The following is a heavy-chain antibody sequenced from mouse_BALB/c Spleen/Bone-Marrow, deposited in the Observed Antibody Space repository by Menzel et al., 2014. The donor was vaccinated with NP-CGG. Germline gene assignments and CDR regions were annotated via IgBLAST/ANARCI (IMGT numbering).Heavy chain of an antibody. CDR3: SRAYCYDAWFAY. V-gene: IGHV5-4*02. CDR2: ISDGGSYT. J-gene: IGHJ3*01. D-gene: IGHD2-12*01. CDR1: GFTFSDYY. Sequence: VQLKESGGGLVKPGGSLKLSCAVSGFTFSDYYMYWVRQTPETRLEWVATISDGGSYTYYSDSVKGRFTISRDNAKNNLCLQMNSLGSEYTSMYFCSRAYCYDAWFAYWGQGTLVTVSA.